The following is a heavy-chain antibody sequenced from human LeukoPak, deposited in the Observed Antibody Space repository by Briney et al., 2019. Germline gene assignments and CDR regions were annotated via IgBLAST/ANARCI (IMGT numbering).Heavy chain of an antibody. CDR3: ARIGCSGGNCRAYSYYAMDV. D-gene: IGHD2-15*01. CDR1: GFTFTDYG. Sequence: PGRSLRLSCAASGFTFTDYGMNWVRQAPGQGLEWVAVIWYDGSDKYYVDSVKGRFTISRDNSKYTLYLQINSLRCHATAVYFCARIGCSGGNCRAYSYYAMDVWGQGTTVTVSS. J-gene: IGHJ6*02. CDR2: IWYDGSDK. V-gene: IGHV3-33*01.